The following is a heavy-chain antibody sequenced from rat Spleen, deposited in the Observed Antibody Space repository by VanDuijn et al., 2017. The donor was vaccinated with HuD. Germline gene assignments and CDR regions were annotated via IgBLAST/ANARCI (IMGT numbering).Heavy chain of an antibody. J-gene: IGHJ1*01. CDR3: TRDNYWYFDF. Sequence: QVQLKESGPGLVQPSQTLSLTCTVSGFSLTSNGVSWVRQPPGKGLEWIAAISSGGSTYYNSALKSRLSISRDTSKSQVFLKLNSLTTEDTAIYCCTRDNYWYFDFWGPGTMVTVSS. CDR2: ISSGGST. CDR1: GFSLTSNG. V-gene: IGHV2S12*01.